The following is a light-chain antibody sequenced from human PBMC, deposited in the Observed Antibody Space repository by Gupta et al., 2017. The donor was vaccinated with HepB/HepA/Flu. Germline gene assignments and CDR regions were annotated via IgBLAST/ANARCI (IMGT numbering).Light chain of an antibody. Sequence: QSVLTQPPSASGTPGQRVTISCSGSSSNIGSNTVKWYQQFPGTAPKLLMYSDHQRPSGVPDRFSGSKSGTSGSLAISVLQSEDEADYYCTTWDYSLNGWVFGGGTKLTVL. V-gene: IGLV1-44*01. CDR3: TTWDYSLNGWV. J-gene: IGLJ3*02. CDR1: SSNIGSNT. CDR2: SDH.